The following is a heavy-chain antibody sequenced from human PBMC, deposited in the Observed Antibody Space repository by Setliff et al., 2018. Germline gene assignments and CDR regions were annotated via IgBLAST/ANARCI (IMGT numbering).Heavy chain of an antibody. J-gene: IGHJ6*03. CDR2: IYYSGST. CDR3: ARLGGSSTSGGFYYFYYYMDV. Sequence: SETLSLTCTVSGGSISSSSYYWGWIRRPPGKGLEWIGSIYYSGSTYYNPSLKSRVTISVDTSKNQFSLNLSSVTAADTAVYYCARLGGSSTSGGFYYFYYYMDVWGKGTTVTVSS. CDR1: GGSISSSSYY. D-gene: IGHD2-2*01. V-gene: IGHV4-39*01.